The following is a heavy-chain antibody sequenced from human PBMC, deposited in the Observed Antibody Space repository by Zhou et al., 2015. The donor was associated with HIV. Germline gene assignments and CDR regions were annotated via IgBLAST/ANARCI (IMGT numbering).Heavy chain of an antibody. CDR3: AGAPVDTAMVPSDY. D-gene: IGHD5-18*01. CDR1: RGTFSTYG. V-gene: IGHV1-69*01. CDR2: IIPVLPTP. Sequence: QVQLVQSGPEVKKPGSSVKVSCKASRGTFSTYGVSWVRQAPGQGLEWMGGIIPVLPTPSYSQKFQGRVTISADGSPSTVYMELSSLRFEDTAVYYCAGAPVDTAMVPSDYWGQGTLVTVSS. J-gene: IGHJ4*02.